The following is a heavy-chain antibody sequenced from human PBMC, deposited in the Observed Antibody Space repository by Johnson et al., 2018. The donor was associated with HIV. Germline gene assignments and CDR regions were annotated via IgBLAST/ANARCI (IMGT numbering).Heavy chain of an antibody. CDR1: GFTFSSYA. Sequence: QVQLVESGGGLVQPGGSLRLSCAASGFTFSSYAMHWVRQAPGKGLEWVAVISYDGSNKYYADSVKGRFTISRDNPKNTLYLQMNSLRAEDTAVYYCARDKYPPTAAAGTDAFDIWGQGTMVTVSS. D-gene: IGHD6-13*01. V-gene: IGHV3-30-3*01. CDR3: ARDKYPPTAAAGTDAFDI. J-gene: IGHJ3*02. CDR2: ISYDGSNK.